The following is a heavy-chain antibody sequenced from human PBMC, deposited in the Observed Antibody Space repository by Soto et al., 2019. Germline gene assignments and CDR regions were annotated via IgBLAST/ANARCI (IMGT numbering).Heavy chain of an antibody. Sequence: QVQLQESGPGLVKPSQTLSLTCTVSGGSISSGGYYWSWIRQHPGKGLEWVGYIYYSGSTYYNPSLKGQVTISVDTSKNQFSLKLSSVTAADTAVYSCARSITIFGVATFDYWGQGTLVTVSS. V-gene: IGHV4-31*01. D-gene: IGHD3-3*01. CDR1: GGSISSGGYY. J-gene: IGHJ4*02. CDR2: IYYSGST. CDR3: ARSITIFGVATFDY.